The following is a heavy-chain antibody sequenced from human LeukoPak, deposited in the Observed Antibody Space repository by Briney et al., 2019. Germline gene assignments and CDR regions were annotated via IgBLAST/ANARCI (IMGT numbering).Heavy chain of an antibody. CDR2: IYTSGST. CDR1: GGSISSGSYY. J-gene: IGHJ3*02. V-gene: IGHV4-61*02. CDR3: ARGEAVYVVVKAFDI. D-gene: IGHD2-15*01. Sequence: PSQTLSLTCTVSGGSISSGSYYWSRIRQPAGKGLEWIGRIYTSGSTNYNPSPKSRVTISVDTSKNQFSLKLSSVTAADTAVYYCARGEAVYVVVKAFDIWGQGTMVTVSS.